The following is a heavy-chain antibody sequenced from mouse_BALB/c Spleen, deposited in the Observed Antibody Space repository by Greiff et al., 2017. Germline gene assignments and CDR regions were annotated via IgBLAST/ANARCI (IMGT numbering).Heavy chain of an antibody. CDR1: GFTFSSYT. CDR3: TEGGKAY. Sequence: EVQLVESGGGLVKPGGSLKLSCAASGFTFSSYTMSWVRQTPEKRLEWVATISSGGSYTYYPDSVKGRFTISRDNAKNTLYLQMSSLKSEDTAMYYCTEGGKAYWGQGTLVTVSA. V-gene: IGHV5-6-4*01. J-gene: IGHJ3*01. D-gene: IGHD2-1*01. CDR2: ISSGGSYT.